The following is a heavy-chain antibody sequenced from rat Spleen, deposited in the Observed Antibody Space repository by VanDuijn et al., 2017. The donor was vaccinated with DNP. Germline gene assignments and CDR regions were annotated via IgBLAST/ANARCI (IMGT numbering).Heavy chain of an antibody. Sequence: EVQLVESGGGLVQPGRSLKLSCAASGFTFSDYNMAWVRQAPKKGLEWVATSIYDGSRTYYRDSGKGRFTVSRDNTKNTLYLQMDSLRSDDTATYYCSTLNYYASLSGYFDYWGQGVMVTVSS. CDR1: GFTFSDYN. J-gene: IGHJ2*01. D-gene: IGHD1-12*01. V-gene: IGHV5S10*01. CDR3: STLNYYASLSGYFDY. CDR2: SIYDGSRT.